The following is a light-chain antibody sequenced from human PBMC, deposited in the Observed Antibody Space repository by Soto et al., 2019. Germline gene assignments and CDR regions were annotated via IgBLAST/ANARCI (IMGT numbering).Light chain of an antibody. J-gene: IGKJ3*01. CDR3: QQYGNSGVT. CDR1: QSVNSNY. CDR2: GVS. V-gene: IGKV3-20*01. Sequence: EIVLTQSPGTLSLSPGERATLSCRASQSVNSNYLAWHQQKPSQAPRLLIYGVSSRATGIPDRFSGSGSGTDFTLTISRLEPEDFAVYYCQQYGNSGVTFGPGTKVDIK.